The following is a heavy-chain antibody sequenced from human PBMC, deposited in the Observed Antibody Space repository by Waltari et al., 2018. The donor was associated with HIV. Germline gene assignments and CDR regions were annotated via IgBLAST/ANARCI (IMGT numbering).Heavy chain of an antibody. D-gene: IGHD6-19*01. J-gene: IGHJ4*02. CDR3: VRAAIYSRGCFDY. CDR1: GYTFTSYD. CDR2: MNPNSGDT. Sequence: QVQLVQSGAEVKKPGASVKVSCKASGYTFTSYDINWVRQATGQGLEWMGWMNPNSGDTGYAQKFQGRITMTSNTSISTVYMELSSLTSEKTAVYYCVRAAIYSRGCFDYWGQGTLVTVSS. V-gene: IGHV1-8*01.